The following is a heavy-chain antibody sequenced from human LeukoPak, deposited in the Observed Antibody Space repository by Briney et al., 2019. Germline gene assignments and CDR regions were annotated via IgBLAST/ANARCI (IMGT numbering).Heavy chain of an antibody. D-gene: IGHD6-19*01. CDR3: ARDRTGALAGFDY. V-gene: IGHV3-21*01. CDR2: ISSSSSYI. CDR1: GFTFSSYS. J-gene: IGHJ4*02. Sequence: GGSLRLSCAASGFTFSSYSMNRVRQAPGKGLEWVSSISSSSSYIYYADSVKGRFTISRDNAKNSLYLQMNSLRAEDTAVYYCARDRTGALAGFDYWGQGTLVTVSS.